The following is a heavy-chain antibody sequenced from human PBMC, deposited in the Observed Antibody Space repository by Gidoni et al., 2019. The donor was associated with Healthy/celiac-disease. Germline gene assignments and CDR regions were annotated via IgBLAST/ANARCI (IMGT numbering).Heavy chain of an antibody. CDR1: GGTFSSYA. D-gene: IGHD1-26*01. Sequence: QVQLVQSGAEVKKPGSSVKVSCKASGGTFSSYAISWVRQAPGQGLEWMGGIIPILGTANYAQKFQGRVTITADESTSTAYMELSSLRSEDTAVYYCADSRYSGSDASWFDPWGQGTLVTVSS. V-gene: IGHV1-69*01. J-gene: IGHJ5*02. CDR3: ADSRYSGSDASWFDP. CDR2: IIPILGTA.